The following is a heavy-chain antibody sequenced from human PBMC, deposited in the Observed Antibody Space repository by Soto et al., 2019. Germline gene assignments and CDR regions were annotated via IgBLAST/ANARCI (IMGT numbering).Heavy chain of an antibody. V-gene: IGHV3-53*01. CDR1: GFTVSSNY. J-gene: IGHJ4*02. D-gene: IGHD6-19*01. Sequence: RRLSCAASGFTVSSNYMSWVRQAPGKGLEWVSVIHSDGSTYYADSVKGRFTISTDNSKNTMYLQMNSLRAEDTAVYYCARDPDSSGWSTYWGPGTLVTVSS. CDR2: IHSDGST. CDR3: ARDPDSSGWSTY.